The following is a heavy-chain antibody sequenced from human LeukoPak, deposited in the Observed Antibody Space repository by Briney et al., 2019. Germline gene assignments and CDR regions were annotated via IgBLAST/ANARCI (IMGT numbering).Heavy chain of an antibody. Sequence: ASVKVSCKASGYTFTSYDINWVRQATGQGLEWMGWMNPNSGNTGYAQKFQGRVTMTRNTSISTAYMELSSLRSEDTAVYYCARSHYGDYGLGPWGQGTLVTVSS. V-gene: IGHV1-8*01. CDR3: ARSHYGDYGLGP. D-gene: IGHD4-17*01. CDR1: GYTFTSYD. J-gene: IGHJ4*02. CDR2: MNPNSGNT.